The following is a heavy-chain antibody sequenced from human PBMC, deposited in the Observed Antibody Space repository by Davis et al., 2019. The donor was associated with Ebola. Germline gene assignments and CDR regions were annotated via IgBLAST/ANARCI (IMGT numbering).Heavy chain of an antibody. CDR2: INAGNGNT. CDR1: GYTFTSYA. Sequence: ASVKVSCKASGYTFTSYAMHWVRQAPGQRLEWMGWINAGNGNTKYSQKFQGRVTMTRNTSISTAYMELSSLRSEDTAVYYCASRRATVTPLSSYYYYGMDVWGQGTTVTVSS. CDR3: ASRRATVTPLSSYYYYGMDV. J-gene: IGHJ6*02. V-gene: IGHV1-3*01. D-gene: IGHD4-17*01.